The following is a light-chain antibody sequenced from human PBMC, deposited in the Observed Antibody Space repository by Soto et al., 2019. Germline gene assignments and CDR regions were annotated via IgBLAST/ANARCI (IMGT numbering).Light chain of an antibody. J-gene: IGKJ4*01. Sequence: EIVLTQSPGTLSLSPGERATLSCRASQSITSKFVAWYQQRPGQPPRLLIYAASTRATGIPDRFNGSGSETDFTLTISRLEPDDFAVYECQQYGGSPPLPFGGGTKADI. V-gene: IGKV3-20*01. CDR2: AAS. CDR3: QQYGGSPPLP. CDR1: QSITSKF.